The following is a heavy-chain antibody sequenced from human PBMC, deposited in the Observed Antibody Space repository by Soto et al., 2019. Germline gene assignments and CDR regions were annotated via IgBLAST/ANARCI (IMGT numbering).Heavy chain of an antibody. CDR1: GGTFSSYT. V-gene: IGHV1-69*08. D-gene: IGHD4-17*01. Sequence: QVQLVQSGAEVKKPGSSVKVSCKASGGTFSSYTISWVRQAPGQGLEWMGRIIPILGIANYAQKFQGRVTIPADKSTSTAYMELSSLRSEDTAVYYCARDRGTDDYGDYVGVRAFDNWGQGTMVTVSS. CDR3: ARDRGTDDYGDYVGVRAFDN. CDR2: IIPILGIA. J-gene: IGHJ3*02.